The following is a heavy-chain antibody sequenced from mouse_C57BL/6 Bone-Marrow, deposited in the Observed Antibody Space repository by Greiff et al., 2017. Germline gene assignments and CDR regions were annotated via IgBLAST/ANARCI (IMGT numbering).Heavy chain of an antibody. V-gene: IGHV1-55*01. CDR2: IYPGSGST. CDR1: GYTFTSYW. J-gene: IGHJ3*01. Sequence: QVQLQQPGAELVKPGASVKMSCKASGYTFTSYWITWVKQRPGQGLEWIGDIYPGSGSTNYNEKFKSKATLTVDTSSSTAYMQLSSLTSEDSAVYYCAREVIYYYGSSWFAYWGQGTLVTVSA. CDR3: AREVIYYYGSSWFAY. D-gene: IGHD1-1*01.